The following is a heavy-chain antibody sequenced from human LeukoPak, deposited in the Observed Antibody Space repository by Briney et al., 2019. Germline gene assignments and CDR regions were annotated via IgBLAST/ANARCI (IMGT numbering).Heavy chain of an antibody. CDR3: ARDQYSTMVRGVIPHDAFDI. CDR1: AFTFSSYA. V-gene: IGHV3-30*04. J-gene: IGHJ3*02. D-gene: IGHD3-10*01. Sequence: GGSLRLSCAASAFTFSSYAMHWVRQAPGKGLEWVAVMSFDGSHKYYADSVKGRFTISRDNSKNTLYLQMNSLRAEDTAVYYCARDQYSTMVRGVIPHDAFDICGQGTMVTVSS. CDR2: MSFDGSHK.